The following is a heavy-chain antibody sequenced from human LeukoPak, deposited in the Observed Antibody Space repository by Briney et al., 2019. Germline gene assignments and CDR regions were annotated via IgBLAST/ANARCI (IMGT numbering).Heavy chain of an antibody. D-gene: IGHD1-26*01. J-gene: IGHJ4*02. CDR1: GFTFSSYA. Sequence: GGALRLACAASGFTFSSYAMRWVRQAPGRGRECVSAISCSGGSTYYAHCVKGRFTISRANSKNPLYLKLNSLRAEDTAVYYCPRGGGGATTRAVDYWGQGTLVTVSS. CDR3: PRGGGGATTRAVDY. V-gene: IGHV3-23*01. CDR2: ISCSGGST.